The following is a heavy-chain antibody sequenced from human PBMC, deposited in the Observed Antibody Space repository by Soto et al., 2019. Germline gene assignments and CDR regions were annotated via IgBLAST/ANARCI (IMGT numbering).Heavy chain of an antibody. CDR3: ARVVTNWFDP. V-gene: IGHV4-4*07. CDR1: GTSISSYY. Sequence: SETLSLTCTVSGTSISSYYWSWIRQPAGKGLEWIGRIYNGLNTNYNPALKSRVTMLVDTSKNQFSLNLTSVTAADTAVYYCARVVTNWFDPWGQGTLVTVSS. J-gene: IGHJ5*02. D-gene: IGHD2-21*01. CDR2: IYNGLNT.